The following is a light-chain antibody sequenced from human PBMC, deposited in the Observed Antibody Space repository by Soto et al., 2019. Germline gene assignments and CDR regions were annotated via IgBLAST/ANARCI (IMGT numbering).Light chain of an antibody. CDR1: QDINTY. V-gene: IGKV1-9*01. CDR2: AAS. Sequence: DIQLTQSPSFLSASVGDRVTITCRASQDINTYLAWFQQKPGKAPKLLIFAASTLQNGVTSRFSGSGSGTESTVTSTSLQPEDFATYYCQQRKSYPFTFGHGTRLEIK. J-gene: IGKJ5*01. CDR3: QQRKSYPFT.